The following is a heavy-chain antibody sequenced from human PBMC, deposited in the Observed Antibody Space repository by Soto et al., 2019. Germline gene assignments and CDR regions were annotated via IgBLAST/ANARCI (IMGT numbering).Heavy chain of an antibody. CDR1: GFSLSTSGVG. CDR2: IYWDDDK. Sequence: SGPTLVNPTQTLTLTCTFSGFSLSTSGVGVGWIRQPPGKALEWLALIYWDDDKRYSSSLNSRLTITKDTSKNQVVLTIINMDPVDTATYYCAHSRPPRLLDYWGQGTLVTVSS. V-gene: IGHV2-5*02. CDR3: AHSRPPRLLDY. J-gene: IGHJ4*02. D-gene: IGHD6-6*01.